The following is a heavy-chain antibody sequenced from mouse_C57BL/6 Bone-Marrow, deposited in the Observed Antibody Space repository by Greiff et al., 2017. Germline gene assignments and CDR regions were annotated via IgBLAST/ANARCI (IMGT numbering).Heavy chain of an antibody. CDR2: ISDGGSYT. CDR1: GFTFSSYA. V-gene: IGHV5-4*01. CDR3: AREGGSCSFDY. D-gene: IGHD1-1*01. J-gene: IGHJ2*01. Sequence: EVQRVESGGGLVKPGGSLKLSCAASGFTFSSYAMSWVRQTPEKRLEWVATISDGGSYTYYPDNVKGRFTISRDNAKNNLYLQMSHLKSEDTAMYYCAREGGSCSFDYWGQGTTLTVSS.